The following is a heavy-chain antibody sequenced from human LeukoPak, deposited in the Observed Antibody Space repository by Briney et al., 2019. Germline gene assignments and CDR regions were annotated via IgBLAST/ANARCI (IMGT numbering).Heavy chain of an antibody. CDR1: GGSISSGDYY. V-gene: IGHV4-39*01. CDR2: IYYSGST. CDR3: ANSGTMIVDDAFDI. Sequence: SETLSLTCTVSGGSISSGDYYWGWIRQPPGKGLEWIGSIYYSGSTYYNPSLKSRVTISVDTSKNQFSLKLSSVTAADTAVYYCANSGTMIVDDAFDIWGQGTMVTVSS. J-gene: IGHJ3*02. D-gene: IGHD3-22*01.